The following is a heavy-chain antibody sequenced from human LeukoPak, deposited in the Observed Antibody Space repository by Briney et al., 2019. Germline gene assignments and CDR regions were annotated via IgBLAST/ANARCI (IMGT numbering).Heavy chain of an antibody. D-gene: IGHD2-2*01. CDR2: INHSGST. J-gene: IGHJ3*02. CDR1: GGSFSGYY. Sequence: SETLSLTCAVYGGSFSGYYWSWIRQPPGKGLEWIGEINHSGSTNYNPSLKSRVTISVDTSKNQFSLKLSSVTAADTAVYYCASLWPYQLSAFDIWGRGTMVTVSS. CDR3: ASLWPYQLSAFDI. V-gene: IGHV4-34*01.